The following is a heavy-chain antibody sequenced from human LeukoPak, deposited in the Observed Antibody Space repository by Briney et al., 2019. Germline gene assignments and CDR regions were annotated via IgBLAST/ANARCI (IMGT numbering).Heavy chain of an antibody. CDR2: INPNSGVT. V-gene: IGHV1-2*02. Sequence: GASVKVSCKASGYTFTGYYVHWVRQAPGQGLEWMAWINPNSGVTNYAQKFQGRVTLTRDTPISTVYMEVSGLTSDDTAVYYCARAHTTTVTLGDYWGQGTLVTVSS. D-gene: IGHD4-17*01. J-gene: IGHJ4*02. CDR3: ARAHTTTVTLGDY. CDR1: GYTFTGYY.